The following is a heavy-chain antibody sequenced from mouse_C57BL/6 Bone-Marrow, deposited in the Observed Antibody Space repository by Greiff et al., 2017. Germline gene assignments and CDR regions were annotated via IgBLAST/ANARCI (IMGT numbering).Heavy chain of an antibody. CDR1: GYAFSSSW. V-gene: IGHV1-82*01. CDR2: IYPGAGDT. J-gene: IGHJ1*03. Sequence: VQLQQSGPELVKPGASVKISCKASGYAFSSSWMNWVKQRPGKGLEWIGRIYPGAGDTNYNGKFKGKATLTADKSSSTAYMQLSSLPSEDSAVYFCAREPYYGSSFWYCDVWGTGTTVTVSS. D-gene: IGHD1-1*01. CDR3: AREPYYGSSFWYCDV.